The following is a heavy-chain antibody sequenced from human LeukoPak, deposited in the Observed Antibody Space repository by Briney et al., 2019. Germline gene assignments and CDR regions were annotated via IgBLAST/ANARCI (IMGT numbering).Heavy chain of an antibody. V-gene: IGHV3-11*04. J-gene: IGHJ4*02. Sequence: PGGSLRLSCAASGFTFSDYYMSWIRQAPGKGLEWLSYISSRGNTIYYADSVKGRFTTSRDNAKNSLYLQMSSLRAEDTAVYYCARELWRFDYWGQGTLVTVSS. CDR2: ISSRGNTI. CDR3: ARELWRFDY. CDR1: GFTFSDYY. D-gene: IGHD2/OR15-2a*01.